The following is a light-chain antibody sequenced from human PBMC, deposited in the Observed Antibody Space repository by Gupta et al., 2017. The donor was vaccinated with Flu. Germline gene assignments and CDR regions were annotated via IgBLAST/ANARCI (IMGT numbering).Light chain of an antibody. CDR3: QQDYGSPYS. Sequence: IVMTQSPDSLAVSLGESATTHCKSSQTILYSSNNKNYFAWYQQKTGQPPKLRIYWASTRESGVPDRFSGSGSGTEFTLTISSLQAEDVAVYYCQQDYGSPYSCGQGTKLEIK. V-gene: IGKV4-1*01. CDR1: QTILYSSNNKNY. CDR2: WAS. J-gene: IGKJ2*03.